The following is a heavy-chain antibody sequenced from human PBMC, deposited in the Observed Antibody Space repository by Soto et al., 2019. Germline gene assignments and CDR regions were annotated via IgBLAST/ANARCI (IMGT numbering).Heavy chain of an antibody. D-gene: IGHD3-22*01. CDR1: VFTFSTHY. CDR3: ARRSSGYPYYFDY. V-gene: IGHV3-53*01. Sequence: GGSRRPSGAASVFTFSTHYMSWVRQGPGKGLEWVSLIYSGGSTYYADSLKGRFTISSDNSKNTLYLQMNSLRAEDTAVYYCARRSSGYPYYFDYWGQGTLVTVSS. CDR2: IYSGGST. J-gene: IGHJ4*02.